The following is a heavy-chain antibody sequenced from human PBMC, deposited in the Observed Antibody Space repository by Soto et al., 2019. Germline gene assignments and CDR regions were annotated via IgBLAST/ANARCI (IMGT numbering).Heavy chain of an antibody. Sequence: GGSLRLSCAASGFTFSSYWMSWVRQAPGKGLEWVANIKQDGSEKYYVDSVKGRFTISRDNAKNSLYLQMNSLRAEDTAVYYCATDKNRGNGGLHYYYYGMDVWGQGTTVTVSS. D-gene: IGHD3-10*01. J-gene: IGHJ6*02. CDR2: IKQDGSEK. CDR3: ATDKNRGNGGLHYYYYGMDV. CDR1: GFTFSSYW. V-gene: IGHV3-7*05.